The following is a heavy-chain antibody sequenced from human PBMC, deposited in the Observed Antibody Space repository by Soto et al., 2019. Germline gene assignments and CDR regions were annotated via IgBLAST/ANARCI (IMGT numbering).Heavy chain of an antibody. V-gene: IGHV1-2*04. CDR3: ARSTRYSSSWYLAFDI. CDR1: GYTFTGYY. D-gene: IGHD6-13*01. Sequence: ASVKVSCKASGYTFTGYYMHWVRQAPGQRLEWMGWINPNSGGTNYAQKFQGWVTMTRDTSISTAYMELSRLRSDDTAVYYGARSTRYSSSWYLAFDIWGQGTMVTVSS. J-gene: IGHJ3*02. CDR2: INPNSGGT.